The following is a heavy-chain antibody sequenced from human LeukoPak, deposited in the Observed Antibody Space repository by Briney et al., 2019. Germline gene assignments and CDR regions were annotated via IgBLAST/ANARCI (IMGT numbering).Heavy chain of an antibody. CDR1: GYSLSSGYY. D-gene: IGHD5-18*01. J-gene: IGHJ4*02. CDR2: IYYSGIT. CDR3: ARGGYSYAVPFLY. V-gene: IGHV4-38-2*01. Sequence: PSETLSLTCAVPGYSLSSGYYWAWIRQTPGKGLEGIGNIYYSGITYYTQYLKSRVTISVDKSKNQVSLELSTVTAADTAVYYCARGGYSYAVPFLYWGQGTLVTVSA.